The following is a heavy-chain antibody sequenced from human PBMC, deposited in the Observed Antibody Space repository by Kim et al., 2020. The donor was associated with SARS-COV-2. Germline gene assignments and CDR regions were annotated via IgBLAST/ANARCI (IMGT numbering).Heavy chain of an antibody. D-gene: IGHD2-21*02. Sequence: GGSLRLSCAASGFTFSDYYMSWIRQAPGKGLEWVSYISSSSSYTNYADSVKGRFTISRDNAKNSLYLQMNSLRAEDTAVYYCARSGDTYYFDYWGQGTLVTVSS. J-gene: IGHJ4*02. CDR1: GFTFSDYY. V-gene: IGHV3-11*06. CDR2: ISSSSSYT. CDR3: ARSGDTYYFDY.